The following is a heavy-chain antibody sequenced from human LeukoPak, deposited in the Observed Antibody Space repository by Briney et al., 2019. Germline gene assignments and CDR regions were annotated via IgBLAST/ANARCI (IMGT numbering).Heavy chain of an antibody. Sequence: GGSLRLSCAASGFTFSSYSMNWVRQAPGKGLEWVSSISSSSIYIYYADSMKGRFTISRDNAKNSLYLQMNSLRAEDTAVYYCARGKSNYGDYVDYWGQGTLVTVSS. CDR1: GFTFSSYS. CDR3: ARGKSNYGDYVDY. J-gene: IGHJ4*02. D-gene: IGHD4-17*01. CDR2: ISSSSIYI. V-gene: IGHV3-21*01.